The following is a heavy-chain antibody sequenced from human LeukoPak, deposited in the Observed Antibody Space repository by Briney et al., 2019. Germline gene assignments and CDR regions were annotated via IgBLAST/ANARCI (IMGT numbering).Heavy chain of an antibody. CDR1: GFTFSTFE. CDR3: ARDTLGWNYYGLDV. V-gene: IGHV3-48*03. Sequence: GGSLRLPCAASGFTFSTFEMHWVRQAPGKGLEWVSYISGSGSTSIIYYADSVKGRFTISRDNAQNSLYLQMSSLRREDTAVYYCARDTLGWNYYGLDVWGQGTTVTVSS. CDR2: ISGSGSTSII. J-gene: IGHJ6*02. D-gene: IGHD7-27*01.